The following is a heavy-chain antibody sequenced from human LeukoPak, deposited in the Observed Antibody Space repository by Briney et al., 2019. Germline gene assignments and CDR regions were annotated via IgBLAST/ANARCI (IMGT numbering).Heavy chain of an antibody. CDR1: GHTFNSYY. D-gene: IGHD4-17*01. CDR2: INPSGGST. Sequence: ASVKVSCKASGHTFNSYYIHWVRQAPGRGLEWMGLINPSGGSTRYTQKFQGRVTMTRDTSTSTVYMELSSLRSEDTAVYYCARDGYGDYGRLGCWGQGTLVTVSS. J-gene: IGHJ4*02. CDR3: ARDGYGDYGRLGC. V-gene: IGHV1-46*02.